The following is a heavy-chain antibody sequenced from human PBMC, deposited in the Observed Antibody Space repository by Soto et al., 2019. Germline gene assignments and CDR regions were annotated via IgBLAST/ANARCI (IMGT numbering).Heavy chain of an antibody. CDR2: VSANGGRT. V-gene: IGHV3-23*01. J-gene: IGHJ1*01. CDR1: GFTFTSYA. D-gene: IGHD3-10*01. Sequence: EVQLLESGGDLVQPGGSLRLSCAASGFTFTSYAMSWVRQAPGKGLEWVATVSANGGRTYYADSVKGRFTISRDNSKNTMYVQMNSLRAEDTALYYCAKDPFVATNFPEYFQYWGQGTLVTVSS. CDR3: AKDPFVATNFPEYFQY.